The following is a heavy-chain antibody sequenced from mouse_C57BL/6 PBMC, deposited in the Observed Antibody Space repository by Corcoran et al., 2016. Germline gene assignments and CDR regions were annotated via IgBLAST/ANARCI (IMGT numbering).Heavy chain of an antibody. D-gene: IGHD2-3*01. CDR3: ARERWLLPWFAY. CDR2: IYPGSGNT. Sequence: QVQLKQSGAALVRPGPSVKLSCKASGYSFPDYYINWVKQRPGQGLEWIARIYPGSGNTYYNEKFKGKATLTAEKSSSTAYMQLSSLTSEDSAVYFCARERWLLPWFAYWGQGTLVTVSA. J-gene: IGHJ3*01. CDR1: GYSFPDYY. V-gene: IGHV1-76*01.